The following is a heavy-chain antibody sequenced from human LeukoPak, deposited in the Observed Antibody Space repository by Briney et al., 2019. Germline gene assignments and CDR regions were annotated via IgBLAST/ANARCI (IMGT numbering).Heavy chain of an antibody. CDR2: IFPADSST. CDR1: GYNFRSSW. D-gene: IGHD3-16*01. J-gene: IGHJ2*01. CDR3: ASRNSASYWYFDI. V-gene: IGHV5-51*01. Sequence: GESLKISCQGSGYNFRSSWVAWVRQTPGKGLEWMGIIFPADSSTRYSPSFRGQVTISADKSISTAYLHWSSLKASDSALYYCASRNSASYWYFDIWGRGTRVTVSS.